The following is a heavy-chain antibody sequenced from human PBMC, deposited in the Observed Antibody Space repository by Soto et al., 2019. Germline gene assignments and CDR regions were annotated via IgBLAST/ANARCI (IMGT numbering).Heavy chain of an antibody. CDR2: IYSGGST. D-gene: IGHD5-12*01. V-gene: IGHV3-53*01. J-gene: IGHJ3*02. Sequence: GGSLRLSCAASGFTVSSNYMSWVRQAPGKGLEWVSVIYSGGSTYYADSVKGRFTISRDNSKNTLYLQMNSLRAEDTAVYYCARDLVGYTNDAFDIWGQGTMVTVSS. CDR1: GFTVSSNY. CDR3: ARDLVGYTNDAFDI.